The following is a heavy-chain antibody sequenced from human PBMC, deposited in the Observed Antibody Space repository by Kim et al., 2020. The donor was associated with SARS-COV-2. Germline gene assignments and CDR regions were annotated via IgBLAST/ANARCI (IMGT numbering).Heavy chain of an antibody. Sequence: SETLSLTCTVSGGSMADKFFSWIRQSPGKGLEWIGFVDHSGSTSYNPSLKTRVIMSVDTSKNQFSLKLSSVTAADTAVYYCARDKGFCSTTSCFNVAF. CDR1: GGSMADKF. J-gene: IGHJ3*01. CDR2: VDHSGST. D-gene: IGHD2-2*01. CDR3: ARDKGFCSTTSCFNVAF. V-gene: IGHV4-59*13.